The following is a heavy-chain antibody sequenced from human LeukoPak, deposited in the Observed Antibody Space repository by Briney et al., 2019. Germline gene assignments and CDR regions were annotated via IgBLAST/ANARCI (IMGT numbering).Heavy chain of an antibody. CDR2: ISWNSGSI. Sequence: GGSLRLSCAASGFTFDDYAMHWARQAPGKGLEWVSGISWNSGSIGYADSVKGRFTISRDNAKNSLYLQMNSLRAEDTALYYCAKDISEDIVVVGRFDPWGQGTLVTVSS. D-gene: IGHD2-15*01. J-gene: IGHJ5*02. CDR3: AKDISEDIVVVGRFDP. V-gene: IGHV3-9*01. CDR1: GFTFDDYA.